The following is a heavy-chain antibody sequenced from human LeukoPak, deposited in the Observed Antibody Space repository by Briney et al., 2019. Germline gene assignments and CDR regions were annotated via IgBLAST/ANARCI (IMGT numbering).Heavy chain of an antibody. J-gene: IGHJ4*02. D-gene: IGHD1-26*01. CDR3: ARDARGSGSYYSDY. CDR2: ISYDGSNK. V-gene: IGHV3-30-3*01. Sequence: GGSLRLSCAASGFTFTSYAMHWVRQAPGKGLEWVAVISYDGSNKYYADSVKGRFTISRDNSKNTLYVQMNSLRAEDTAVYYCARDARGSGSYYSDYWGQGTPVTVSS. CDR1: GFTFTSYA.